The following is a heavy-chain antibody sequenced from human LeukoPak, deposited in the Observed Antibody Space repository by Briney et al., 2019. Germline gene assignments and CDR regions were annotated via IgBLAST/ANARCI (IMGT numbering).Heavy chain of an antibody. Sequence: ASVTVTFKASGSTFNNYFISWVRQAPGQGLEWVGWISPHSHNTHYAEKVQGRVTMTTDTSTSTVYMELRSLRSDDTSVYFCARGQSMYYWGRGTPVTVSS. CDR2: ISPHSHNT. V-gene: IGHV1-18*01. CDR1: GSTFNNYF. D-gene: IGHD2-8*01. CDR3: ARGQSMYY. J-gene: IGHJ4*02.